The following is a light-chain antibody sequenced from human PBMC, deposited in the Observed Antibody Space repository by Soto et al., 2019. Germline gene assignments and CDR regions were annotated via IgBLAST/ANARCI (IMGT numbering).Light chain of an antibody. V-gene: IGLV3-9*01. CDR3: QVWDSSTECVV. CDR2: RDS. Sequence: SSELTQPLSVSVALGQTARITCGGNNIGSKNVHWYQQKPGQAPVLVIYRDSNRPSGIPERFSGSNSGNTATLTISRAQAGDEADYYCQVWDSSTECVVFGGGTKLTVL. CDR1: NIGSKN. J-gene: IGLJ2*01.